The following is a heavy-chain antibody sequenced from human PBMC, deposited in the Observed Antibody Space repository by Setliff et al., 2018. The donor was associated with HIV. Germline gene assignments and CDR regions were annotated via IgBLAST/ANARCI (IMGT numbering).Heavy chain of an antibody. V-gene: IGHV1-46*01. Sequence: ASVKVSCKTSGYAFTSYHMRWVRQAPGHGLEWMGKIFVGDSTTHYAQKYQGRVTLTSDTSTNTVYMELRSLRSEGTAVYYCARDGPKTYYFDYWGQGTQVTVSS. CDR1: GYAFTSYH. CDR2: IFVGDSTT. CDR3: ARDGPKTYYFDY. J-gene: IGHJ4*02.